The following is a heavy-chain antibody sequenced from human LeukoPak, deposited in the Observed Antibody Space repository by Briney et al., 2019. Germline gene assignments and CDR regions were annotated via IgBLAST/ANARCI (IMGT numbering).Heavy chain of an antibody. J-gene: IGHJ4*02. CDR2: INPNSGGT. D-gene: IGHD6-6*01. CDR1: GYTFTGYY. CDR3: ARLLSSSSVIKYYFDY. Sequence: GASVKVSCKASGYTFTGYYMHWVRQAPGQGLEWMGWINPNSGGTNYAQKFQGRVTMTRDTSISTAYMELSRLRSDDAVVYYCARLLSSSSVIKYYFDYWGQGTLVTVSS. V-gene: IGHV1-2*02.